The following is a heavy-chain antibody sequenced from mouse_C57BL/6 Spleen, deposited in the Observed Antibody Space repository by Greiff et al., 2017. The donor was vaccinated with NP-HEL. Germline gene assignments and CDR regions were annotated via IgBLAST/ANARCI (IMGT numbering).Heavy chain of an antibody. CDR3: ARPYYYGSSPPWFAY. J-gene: IGHJ3*01. CDR2: IYPGDGDT. Sequence: QVQLQQSGAELVKPGASVKISCKASGYAFSSYWMNWVKQRPGKGLEWIGQIYPGDGDTNYNGKFKGKATLTADKSSSTAYMQLSSLTSEDSAVYFCARPYYYGSSPPWFAYWGQGTLVTVSA. D-gene: IGHD1-1*01. V-gene: IGHV1-80*01. CDR1: GYAFSSYW.